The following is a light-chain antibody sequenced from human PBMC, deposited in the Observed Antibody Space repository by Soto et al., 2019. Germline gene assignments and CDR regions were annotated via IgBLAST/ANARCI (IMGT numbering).Light chain of an antibody. J-gene: IGLJ3*02. V-gene: IGLV2-11*01. CDR1: SSDVGAYGY. CDR3: AAWDDSLNGWV. Sequence: QSALTQPRSVSGSPGQSVTISCTGTSSDVGAYGYVSWYQQHPGKAPKLIIFDVLKRPSGVPDRFSGSKSGNTASLTISGLQSEDEADYYCAAWDDSLNGWVFGGGTKLTVL. CDR2: DVL.